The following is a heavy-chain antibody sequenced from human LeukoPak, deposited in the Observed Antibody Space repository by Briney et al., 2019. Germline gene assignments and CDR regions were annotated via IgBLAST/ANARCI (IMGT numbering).Heavy chain of an antibody. CDR3: AKHSLKTGYSSGRIWDY. CDR2: IRGSGGST. Sequence: GGSLRRSCAASGFTFSSYAMSWVRQAPGKGLEWVSAIRGSGGSTSYADSVKGRFTISRDNSKTTLYLQMNSLRAEDAAVYYCAKHSLKTGYSSGRIWDYWGQGTLVTVSS. J-gene: IGHJ4*02. V-gene: IGHV3-23*01. D-gene: IGHD6-19*01. CDR1: GFTFSSYA.